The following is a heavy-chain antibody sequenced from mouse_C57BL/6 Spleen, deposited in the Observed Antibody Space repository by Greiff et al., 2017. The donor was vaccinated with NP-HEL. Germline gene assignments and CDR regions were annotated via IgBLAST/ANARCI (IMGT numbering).Heavy chain of an antibody. CDR2: ISSGSSTI. CDR3: ARLVEPRDYAMDY. J-gene: IGHJ4*01. V-gene: IGHV5-17*01. Sequence: EVKLMESGGGLVKPGGSLKLSCAASGFTFSDYGMHWVRQAPEKGLEWVAYISSGSSTIYYADTVKGRFTISRDNAKNTLFLQMTSLRSEDTAMYYCARLVEPRDYAMDYWGQGTSVTVSS. D-gene: IGHD1-1*02. CDR1: GFTFSDYG.